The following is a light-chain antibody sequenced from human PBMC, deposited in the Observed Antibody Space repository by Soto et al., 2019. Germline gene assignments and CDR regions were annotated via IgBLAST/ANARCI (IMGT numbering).Light chain of an antibody. CDR3: NSFTTSGTYV. Sequence: QSVLTQPASVSGSLGQSITISCTGTNSDIGAYNRVSWYRQYPGKAPKLIMYEVSNRPSGVSNRFSGSKSGNSASLTISGLQAEDEADYYCNSFTTSGTYVFGTGTNVTVL. CDR2: EVS. V-gene: IGLV2-14*01. CDR1: NSDIGAYNR. J-gene: IGLJ1*01.